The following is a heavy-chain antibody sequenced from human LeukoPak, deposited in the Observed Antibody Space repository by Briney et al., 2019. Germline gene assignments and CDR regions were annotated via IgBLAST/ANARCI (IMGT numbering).Heavy chain of an antibody. CDR2: ISSGSSYI. D-gene: IGHD7-27*01. V-gene: IGHV3-21*01. CDR1: GFTFSSYT. Sequence: GGSLRLSCAASGFTFSSYTMNWVRQAPGKGLEWVSIISSGSSYIHYADSVKGRFTISRDNAKNSLYLQMNSLRAEDTAVYYCARDLGDYWGQGTLATVSS. J-gene: IGHJ4*02. CDR3: ARDLGDY.